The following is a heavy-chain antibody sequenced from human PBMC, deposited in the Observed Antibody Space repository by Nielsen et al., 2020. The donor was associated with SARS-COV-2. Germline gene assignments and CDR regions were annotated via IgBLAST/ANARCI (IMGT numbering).Heavy chain of an antibody. D-gene: IGHD6-13*01. Sequence: GESLKISCAASGFTFSSYGMHWVRQAPGKGLEWVANIKQDGSEKYYADSVKGRFTISRDNSKNTLYLQMNSLRAEDTAVYYCARDWVLVADGTRWFDPWGQGTLVTVSP. J-gene: IGHJ5*02. CDR2: IKQDGSEK. CDR3: ARDWVLVADGTRWFDP. V-gene: IGHV3-33*01. CDR1: GFTFSSYG.